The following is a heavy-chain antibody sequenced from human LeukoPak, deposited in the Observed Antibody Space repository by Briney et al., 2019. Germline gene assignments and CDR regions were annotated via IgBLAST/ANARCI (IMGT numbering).Heavy chain of an antibody. CDR3: AREIAARPEGYYYYYMDV. J-gene: IGHJ6*03. Sequence: SQTLSLTRTVSGGSISSGGYYWSWIRQHPGKGLEWIGYIYYSGSTYYNPSLKSRVTISVDTSKNQFSLKLSSVTAADTAVYYCAREIAARPEGYYYYYMDVWGKGTTVTVSS. CDR2: IYYSGST. V-gene: IGHV4-31*03. D-gene: IGHD6-6*01. CDR1: GGSISSGGYY.